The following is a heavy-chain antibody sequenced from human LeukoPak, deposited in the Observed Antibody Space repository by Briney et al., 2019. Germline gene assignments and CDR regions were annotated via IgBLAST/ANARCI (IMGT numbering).Heavy chain of an antibody. CDR3: ARGGYSSSVPGID. V-gene: IGHV1-2*02. CDR2: INPNSGGT. CDR1: GYTFTGYY. J-gene: IGHJ4*02. Sequence: ASVKVSCKASGYTFTGYYMHWVRQAPGQGLEWMGWINPNSGGTNYAQKFQGRVTMTRDTSISTAYMELSRLRSGDTAVYYCARGGYSSSVPGIDWGQGTLVTVSS. D-gene: IGHD6-13*01.